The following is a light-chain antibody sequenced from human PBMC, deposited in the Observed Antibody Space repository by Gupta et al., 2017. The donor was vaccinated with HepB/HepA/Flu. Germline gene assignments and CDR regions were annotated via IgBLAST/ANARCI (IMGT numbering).Light chain of an antibody. Sequence: DIQMTQSPSTLSASVGDRVTITCRASQSLGNNLAWYQQKPGKAPNVLIYRASTLESGVPSRFSGSESETEFTLTISILQPDDFATYYCQHYYSFRTFGQGTKVEIK. CDR1: QSLGNN. CDR2: RAS. CDR3: QHYYSFRT. J-gene: IGKJ1*01. V-gene: IGKV1-5*03.